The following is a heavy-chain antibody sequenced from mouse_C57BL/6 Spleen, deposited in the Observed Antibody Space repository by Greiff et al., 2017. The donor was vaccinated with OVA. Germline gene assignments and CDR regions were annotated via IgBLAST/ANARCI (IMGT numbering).Heavy chain of an antibody. Sequence: VQLQQPGAELVRPGSSVKLSCKASGYTFTSYWMHWVKQRPIQGLEWIGNIDPSDSETHYNQKFKDKATLTVDKSTSTAYMQLSSLTSEDSAVYYCARGDYDRYFDVWGTGTTVTVSS. J-gene: IGHJ1*03. CDR1: GYTFTSYW. CDR2: IDPSDSET. V-gene: IGHV1-52*01. D-gene: IGHD2-4*01. CDR3: ARGDYDRYFDV.